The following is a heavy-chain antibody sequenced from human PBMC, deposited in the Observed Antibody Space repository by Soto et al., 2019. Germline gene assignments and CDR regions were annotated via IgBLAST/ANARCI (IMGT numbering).Heavy chain of an antibody. Sequence: EVQLLESGGGLVQPGGSLRLSCAASGFTFSTYAMNWVRQAPGNGLEWVSAISGSGGGIHYADSVKGRFTISRDNSKNPLYLQMNSLRDEDTAVYHCVKGYWKGDVWGQGTTVTVSS. V-gene: IGHV3-23*01. D-gene: IGHD1-1*01. CDR3: VKGYWKGDV. J-gene: IGHJ6*02. CDR1: GFTFSTYA. CDR2: ISGSGGGI.